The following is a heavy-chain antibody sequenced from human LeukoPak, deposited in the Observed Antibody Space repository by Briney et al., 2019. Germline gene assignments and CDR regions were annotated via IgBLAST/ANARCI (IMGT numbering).Heavy chain of an antibody. D-gene: IGHD2-8*01. CDR2: IRKKGFGGTT. J-gene: IGHJ4*02. Sequence: GGSLRLSCTASGFTFGNYAMSWVRQAPGKGLEWVAFIRKKGFGGTTEHVASVKDRFTISRDDSKSIAYLQMSSLKTDVTAVDYCTRANCVYGVFYHFDYWGQGTLVTVSS. CDR1: GFTFGNYA. CDR3: TRANCVYGVFYHFDY. V-gene: IGHV3-49*04.